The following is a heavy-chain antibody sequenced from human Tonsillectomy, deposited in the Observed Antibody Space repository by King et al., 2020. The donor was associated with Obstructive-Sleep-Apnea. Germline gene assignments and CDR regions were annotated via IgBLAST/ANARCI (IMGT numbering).Heavy chain of an antibody. V-gene: IGHV3-23*04. CDR3: VKEDNYGYEAFEI. CDR2: IIGNGGMS. D-gene: IGHD5-18*01. CDR1: GFSFNTLA. J-gene: IGHJ3*02. Sequence: VQLVESGGGLVQPGGSLRLSCAASGFSFNTLALHWVRQAPGKGLEWVSQIIGNGGMSDYAESVKGRFTISRDNSKNTLYLQMNSLRAEETAVYYCVKEDNYGYEAFEIWGQGTMVTVSS.